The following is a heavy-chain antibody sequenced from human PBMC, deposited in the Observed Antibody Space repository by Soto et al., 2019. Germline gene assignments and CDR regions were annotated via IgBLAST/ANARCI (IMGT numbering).Heavy chain of an antibody. CDR2: ISAYNGNT. CDR1: GYTFTSYG. D-gene: IGHD3-22*01. V-gene: IGHV1-18*01. J-gene: IGHJ4*02. Sequence: QVQLVQSGAEVKKPGASVKVSCKASGYTFTSYGISWVRQAPGQGLEWMGWISAYNGNTNYAQKLQGRVTMTTDTSTSRAYMELRSLRSDDTAVYYCAREGSGTMIVVGTDFDYWGQGTLVPVSS. CDR3: AREGSGTMIVVGTDFDY.